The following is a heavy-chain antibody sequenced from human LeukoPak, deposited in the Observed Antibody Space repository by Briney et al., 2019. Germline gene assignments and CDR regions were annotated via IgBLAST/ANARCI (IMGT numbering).Heavy chain of an antibody. J-gene: IGHJ5*02. Sequence: GASVKVSCKASGYTFTGYYMHWVRQAPGQGLEWMGWINPNSGGTNYAQKFQGRVTMTRDTSISTAYMELSRLRSDDTAVYYCARGPNTAMVGHGRNGSWFDPWGQGTLVTVSS. V-gene: IGHV1-2*02. D-gene: IGHD5-18*01. CDR1: GYTFTGYY. CDR2: INPNSGGT. CDR3: ARGPNTAMVGHGRNGSWFDP.